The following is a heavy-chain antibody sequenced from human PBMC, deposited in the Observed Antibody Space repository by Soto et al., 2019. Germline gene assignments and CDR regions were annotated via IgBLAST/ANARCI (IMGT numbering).Heavy chain of an antibody. CDR2: INSDGSST. D-gene: IGHD2-2*01. CDR3: AREGGPYCSSTSCCRPCNY. Sequence: EVQLVESGGGLVQPGGSLRLSCAASGFTLSSHWMHWVRQAPGKGLVWVSRINSDGSSTTYADSVKGRFTISRDNAKNTLYLQRNSLRAADTAVYYCAREGGPYCSSTSCCRPCNYWGQGTLVTVSS. V-gene: IGHV3-74*01. J-gene: IGHJ4*02. CDR1: GFTLSSHW.